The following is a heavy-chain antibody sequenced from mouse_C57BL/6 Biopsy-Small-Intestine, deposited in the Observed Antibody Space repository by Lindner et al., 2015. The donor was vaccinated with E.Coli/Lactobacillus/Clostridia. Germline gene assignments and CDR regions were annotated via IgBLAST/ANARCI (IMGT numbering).Heavy chain of an antibody. CDR3: APNRVGSYNYFNY. CDR2: INPGNADT. D-gene: IGHD1-1*01. V-gene: IGHV1-84*02. J-gene: IGHJ2*01. CDR1: GYAFTAYT. Sequence: SVKVSCKASGYAFTAYTVHWMRQAPGQSLEWMGWINPGNADTKYSQKFHGRLTITRDTSASTVYMELSSLRSEDTAVYYCAPNRVGSYNYFNYWGQGTLVTVSS.